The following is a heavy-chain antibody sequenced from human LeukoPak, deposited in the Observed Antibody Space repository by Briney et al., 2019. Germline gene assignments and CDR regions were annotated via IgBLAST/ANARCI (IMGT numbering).Heavy chain of an antibody. CDR1: GGSISSGGYY. D-gene: IGHD4-23*01. CDR2: IYYSGST. Sequence: SETLSLTCTVSGGSISSGGYYWSWIRQHPGKGLERIGYIYYSGSTYYNPSLKSRVTISVDTSKNQFSLKLSSVTAADTAVYYCARYGGDSRGNWFDPWGQGTRVTVSS. J-gene: IGHJ5*02. V-gene: IGHV4-31*03. CDR3: ARYGGDSRGNWFDP.